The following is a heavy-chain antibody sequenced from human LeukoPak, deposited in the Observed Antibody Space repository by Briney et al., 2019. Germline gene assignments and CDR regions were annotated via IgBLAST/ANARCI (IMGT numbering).Heavy chain of an antibody. CDR1: GFTFSDYG. CDR2: IWYDGSSK. D-gene: IGHD3-10*01. V-gene: IGHV3-30*02. J-gene: IGHJ4*02. Sequence: PGGSLGLSCAASGFTFSDYGMHWVRQSPGKGLEWVAFIWYDGSSKYYADSVKGRFTISRDNSGSTLYLQMNSLRPEDTALYYCARDRGVSGNYYDYWGQGTLVTVSS. CDR3: ARDRGVSGNYYDY.